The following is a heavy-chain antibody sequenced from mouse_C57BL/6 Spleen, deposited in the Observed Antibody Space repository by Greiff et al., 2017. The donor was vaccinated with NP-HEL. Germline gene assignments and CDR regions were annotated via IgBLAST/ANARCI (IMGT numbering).Heavy chain of an antibody. D-gene: IGHD1-1*01. CDR2: ISSGGSYT. CDR1: GFTFSSYG. Sequence: EVKLVESGGDLVKPGGSLKLSCAASGFTFSSYGMSWVRQTPDKRLEWVATISSGGSYTYYPDSVKGRFTISRDNAKNTLYLQMSSLKSEDTAMYYCARHNYYGSQNYFDYWGQGTTLTVSS. J-gene: IGHJ2*01. V-gene: IGHV5-6*01. CDR3: ARHNYYGSQNYFDY.